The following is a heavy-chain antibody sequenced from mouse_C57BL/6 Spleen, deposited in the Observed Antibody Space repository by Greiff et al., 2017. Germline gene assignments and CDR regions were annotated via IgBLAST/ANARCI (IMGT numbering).Heavy chain of an antibody. D-gene: IGHD1-2*01. J-gene: IGHJ2*01. CDR1: GYTFTDYY. Sequence: QVQLKQSGAELVRPGASVKLSCKASGYTFTDYYINWVKQRPGQGLEWIARIYPGSGNTYYNEKFKGKATLTAEKSSSTAYMQLSSLTSEDSAVYFCAREEALRPFDYWGQGTTLTVSS. V-gene: IGHV1-76*01. CDR2: IYPGSGNT. CDR3: AREEALRPFDY.